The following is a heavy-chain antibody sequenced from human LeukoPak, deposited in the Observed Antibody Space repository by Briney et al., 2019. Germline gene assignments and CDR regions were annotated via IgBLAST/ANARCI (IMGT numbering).Heavy chain of an antibody. CDR1: GFTVSDNF. CDR2: VNSGGNT. J-gene: IGHJ4*02. CDR3: ARYGAATIARFDY. V-gene: IGHV3-53*01. D-gene: IGHD5-24*01. Sequence: PGGSLRLSCAASGFTVSDNFMSWVRQAPGKGLEWVSVVNSGGNTYCADSVKGRFTISRDNSKNTVYLQMNSLRAEDTAVYYCARYGAATIARFDYWGQGIMVTVSS.